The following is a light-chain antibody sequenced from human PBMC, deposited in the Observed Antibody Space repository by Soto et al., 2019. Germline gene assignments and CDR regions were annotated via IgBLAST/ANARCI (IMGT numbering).Light chain of an antibody. Sequence: EIVMTQSPATLSVSPGERATLSCRASQSVISNLACYQQKPAQAPRLLIYGASTRATGIPARFSGSGSGTEFTLTISSLQSEDFAVYYCQQYNNWPPWTFGQGTKVEIK. CDR1: QSVISN. J-gene: IGKJ1*01. V-gene: IGKV3-15*01. CDR2: GAS. CDR3: QQYNNWPPWT.